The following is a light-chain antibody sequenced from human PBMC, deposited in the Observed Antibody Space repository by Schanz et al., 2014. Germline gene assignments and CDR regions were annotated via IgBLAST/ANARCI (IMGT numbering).Light chain of an antibody. CDR3: QQLNSYPLT. CDR1: QSVASN. V-gene: IGKV3-15*01. J-gene: IGKJ4*01. CDR2: GAS. Sequence: EIVLTQSPGTLSLSPGERATLSCRASQSVASNLAWYQQKPGQAPRLLIFGASTRATGIPARFSGSGSGTEFTLTISSLQPEDFATYYCQQLNSYPLTFGGGTKVEIK.